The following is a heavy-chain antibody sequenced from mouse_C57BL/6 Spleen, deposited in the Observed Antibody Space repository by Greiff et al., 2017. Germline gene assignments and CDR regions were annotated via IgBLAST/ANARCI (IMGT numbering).Heavy chain of an antibody. CDR3: ARDEGLITTVVAPPWFAY. D-gene: IGHD1-1*01. J-gene: IGHJ3*01. Sequence: QVQLQQSGAELARPGASVKLSCKASGYTFTSYGISWVKQRTGQGLEWIGEIYPRSGNTYYNEKFKGKATLTADKSSSTAYMELRSLTSEDSAVYFCARDEGLITTVVAPPWFAYWGQGTLVTVSA. CDR1: GYTFTSYG. V-gene: IGHV1-81*01. CDR2: IYPRSGNT.